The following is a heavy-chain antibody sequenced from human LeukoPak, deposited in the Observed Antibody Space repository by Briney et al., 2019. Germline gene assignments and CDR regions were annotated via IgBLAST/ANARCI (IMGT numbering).Heavy chain of an antibody. Sequence: PGGSLRLSCAACGFSFRSYAMHWVRQAPGKGLEFVSAISSDGSTPYYADSVKGRFTISRDNSKNTLYLQMGSLRAEDMAVYYCARVFGGHTNGLDYWGQGTLVTVSS. CDR1: GFSFRSYA. J-gene: IGHJ4*02. V-gene: IGHV3-64*02. CDR2: ISSDGSTP. CDR3: ARVFGGHTNGLDY. D-gene: IGHD2-8*01.